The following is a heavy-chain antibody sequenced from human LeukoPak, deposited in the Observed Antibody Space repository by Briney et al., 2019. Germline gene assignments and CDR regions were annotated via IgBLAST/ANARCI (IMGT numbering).Heavy chain of an antibody. J-gene: IGHJ4*02. CDR1: GYTFTTYY. CDR3: ARDPAVTSSGFPFDY. Sequence: ASVKVSCKASGYTFTTYYMHWVRQAPGQGLEWMGIINPSGGSTSYAQKFQGRVTVTRDTSISTAYMELSRLRSDDTAVYFCARDPAVTSSGFPFDYWGQGTLVTVSS. CDR2: INPSGGST. V-gene: IGHV1-46*01. D-gene: IGHD3-10*01.